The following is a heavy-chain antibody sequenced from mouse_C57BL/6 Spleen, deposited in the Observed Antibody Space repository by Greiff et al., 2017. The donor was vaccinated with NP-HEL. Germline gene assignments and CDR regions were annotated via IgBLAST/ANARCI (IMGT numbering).Heavy chain of an antibody. CDR3: AFITSVGYAMDY. J-gene: IGHJ4*01. Sequence: EVKLMESGPGLVKPSQSLSLTCSVTGYSITSGYYWNWIRQLPGNQQEWMGYISYDGSNNYNPSLKNRTPITRDTSKNQFFLKLNAVTTEDTATYYCAFITSVGYAMDYWGQGTSVTVSS. D-gene: IGHD1-1*01. V-gene: IGHV3-6*01. CDR1: GYSITSGYY. CDR2: ISYDGSN.